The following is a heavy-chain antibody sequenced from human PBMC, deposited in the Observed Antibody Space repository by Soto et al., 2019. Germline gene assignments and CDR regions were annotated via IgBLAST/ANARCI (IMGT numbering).Heavy chain of an antibody. V-gene: IGHV1-69*13. CDR3: AREASGYDF. J-gene: IGHJ1*01. D-gene: IGHD5-12*01. Sequence: VASVKVSCKASGGTFSSYAISWVRQAPGQGLEWMGGIIPVFGRPNYAQRFRGRLTITADESTNTSYMELIDLTSEDTAVYYCAREASGYDFWGQGTQVTVSS. CDR2: IIPVFGRP. CDR1: GGTFSSYA.